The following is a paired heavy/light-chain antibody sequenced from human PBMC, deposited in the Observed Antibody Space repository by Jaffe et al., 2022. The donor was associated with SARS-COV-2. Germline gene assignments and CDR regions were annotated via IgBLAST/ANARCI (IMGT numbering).Heavy chain of an antibody. J-gene: IGHJ4*02. CDR1: GFPFSNYW. V-gene: IGHV3-7*01. D-gene: IGHD2-21*02. Sequence: EVQLVESGGGLVQPGGSLRLSCAASGFPFSNYWMSWVRQAPGKGPEWVANIKQEGRDENYAGSVKGRFTISRDNGKNLLYLQMESLRAEDTALYYCTAGEGWGLDHWGQGTLVTVSS. CDR2: IKQEGRDE. CDR3: TAGEGWGLDH.
Light chain of an antibody. V-gene: IGKV4-1*01. Sequence: DIVMTQSPDSLAVSLGERATINCKSSQSVLSSSNNKNYLAWYQQKPGQPPKLLIFWASAREPGVPDRFSGGGSGTDFSLTVSSLQAEDVAVYYCQQYYSAPLTFGGGTKVEI. CDR1: QSVLSSSNNKNY. CDR3: QQYYSAPLT. CDR2: WAS. J-gene: IGKJ4*01.